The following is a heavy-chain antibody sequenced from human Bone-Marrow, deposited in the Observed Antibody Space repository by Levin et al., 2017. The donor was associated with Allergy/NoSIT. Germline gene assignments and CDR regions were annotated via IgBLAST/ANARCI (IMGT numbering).Heavy chain of an antibody. D-gene: IGHD3-9*01. CDR2: ISGSGGDT. Sequence: GESLKISCAASGFTFSSYAMSWVRQAPGKGLEWVSAISGSGGDTYYADSVKGRFTISRDNSKNTLYLQMNSLRGEDTALYYCARDQGTILLRYFDWLIDYWGQGTLVTVSS. CDR3: ARDQGTILLRYFDWLIDY. J-gene: IGHJ4*02. V-gene: IGHV3-23*01. CDR1: GFTFSSYA.